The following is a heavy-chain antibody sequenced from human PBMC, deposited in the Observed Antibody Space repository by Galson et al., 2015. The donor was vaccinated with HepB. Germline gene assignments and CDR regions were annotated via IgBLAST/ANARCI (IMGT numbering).Heavy chain of an antibody. D-gene: IGHD2/OR15-2a*01. V-gene: IGHV6-1*01. CDR1: GDSVSSNSAA. J-gene: IGHJ4*02. Sequence: CAISGDSVSSNSAAWNWIRQSPSRGLEWLGRTFYRSMWKNDYAIFVSGRITINPDTSENQFSLRLNSVTPKDTAVYYCTRDLSMRFDYWGQGTMVTVSS. CDR3: TRDLSMRFDY. CDR2: TFYRSMWKN.